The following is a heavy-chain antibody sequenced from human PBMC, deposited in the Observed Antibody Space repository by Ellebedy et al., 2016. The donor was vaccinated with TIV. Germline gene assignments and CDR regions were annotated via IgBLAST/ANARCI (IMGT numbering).Heavy chain of an antibody. CDR1: GFTFSSYG. J-gene: IGHJ6*02. CDR2: ISYDGSNK. CDR3: VRLHSSSWYAVRGDYYGMDV. Sequence: GGSLRLXXAASGFTFSSYGMHWVRQAPGKGLEWVAVISYDGSNKYYADSVKGRFTISRDNSKNTLYLQMNSLRAEDTAVYYCVRLHSSSWYAVRGDYYGMDVWGQGTTVTVSS. D-gene: IGHD6-13*01. V-gene: IGHV3-30*03.